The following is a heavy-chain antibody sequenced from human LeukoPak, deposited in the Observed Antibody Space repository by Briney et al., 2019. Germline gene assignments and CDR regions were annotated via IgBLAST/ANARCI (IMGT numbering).Heavy chain of an antibody. CDR1: GGSISSYY. D-gene: IGHD3-10*02. CDR2: IYYSGST. Sequence: SETLSLTCTVSGGSISSYYWSWIRQPPGKGLEWIGYIYYSGSTNYNPSLKSRVTISVDTSKNQFSLRLSSVTAADTAIYYCARDLYKVRGNNWFDPWGQGTQVTVSS. J-gene: IGHJ5*02. V-gene: IGHV4-59*12. CDR3: ARDLYKVRGNNWFDP.